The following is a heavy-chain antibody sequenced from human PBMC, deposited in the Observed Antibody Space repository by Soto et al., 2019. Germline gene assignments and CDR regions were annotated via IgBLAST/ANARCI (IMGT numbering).Heavy chain of an antibody. CDR1: GFTFSSYG. CDR2: ISFDGGNK. V-gene: IGHV3-30*03. J-gene: IGHJ4*02. Sequence: PGGSLRLSCAASGFTFSSYGMHWVRQAPGKGLEWVAVISFDGGNKYYADSVKGRFTVSRDDSKNTLYLQMNSLKIEDTAVYYCTTDLYSFGKPNFEYWGQGTLVTVSS. D-gene: IGHD5-18*01. CDR3: TTDLYSFGKPNFEY.